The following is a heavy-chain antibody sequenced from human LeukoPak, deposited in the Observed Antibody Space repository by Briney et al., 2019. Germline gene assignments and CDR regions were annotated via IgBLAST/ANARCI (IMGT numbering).Heavy chain of an antibody. Sequence: PSETLSLTCTVSGGSISSGSYYWSWTRQPAGKGLEWIGRIYTSGSTNYNPSLKSRVTISVDTSKNQFSLKLSSVTAADTAVYYCAMGAAAVAEVYWGQGTLVTVSS. D-gene: IGHD6-19*01. V-gene: IGHV4-61*02. CDR3: AMGAAAVAEVY. CDR1: GGSISSGSYY. CDR2: IYTSGST. J-gene: IGHJ4*02.